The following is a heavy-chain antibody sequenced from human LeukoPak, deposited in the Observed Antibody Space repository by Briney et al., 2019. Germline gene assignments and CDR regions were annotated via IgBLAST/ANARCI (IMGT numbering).Heavy chain of an antibody. V-gene: IGHV1-69*13. CDR1: GGTFSIYA. CDR3: ARDGDSGSYRYWYFDL. CDR2: VIPIFGTA. Sequence: GASVKVSRKASGGTFSIYAISWVRQAPGQGLEWMGGVIPIFGTANYAQKFQGRVTTTADESTSTAYMELSSLRSEDTAVYYCARDGDSGSYRYWYFDLWGRGTLVTVSS. D-gene: IGHD1-26*01. J-gene: IGHJ2*01.